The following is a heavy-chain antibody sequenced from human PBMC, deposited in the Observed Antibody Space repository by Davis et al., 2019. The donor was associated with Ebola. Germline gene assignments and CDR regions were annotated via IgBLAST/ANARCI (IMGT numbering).Heavy chain of an antibody. CDR3: VKGEYCSMFACYPWYNVMDA. Sequence: GESLKISCLASGFAFRTYAINWVRQAPEKGLEWVSSISGRGDRTHYAGSVEGRFTISRDNSENTVYLQLNSLRVEDTAIYYCVKGEYCSMFACYPWYNVMDAWGQGTTVTVSS. V-gene: IGHV3-23*01. J-gene: IGHJ6*02. CDR1: GFAFRTYA. D-gene: IGHD2-2*01. CDR2: ISGRGDRT.